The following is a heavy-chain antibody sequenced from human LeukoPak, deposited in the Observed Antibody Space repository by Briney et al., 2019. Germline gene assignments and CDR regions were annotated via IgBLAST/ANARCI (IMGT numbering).Heavy chain of an antibody. D-gene: IGHD2-2*01. J-gene: IGHJ3*02. CDR3: AKLVVPAAIRGGAFDI. CDR1: GFTFSYYA. Sequence: GGSLRLSCAASGFTFSYYAMSWVRQAPGKGLEWVSGISGSGGTTYYADSVKGRFTISRDNSKNTLYLQMNSLRAEDTAVYYCAKLVVPAAIRGGAFDIWGQGTMVTVSS. CDR2: ISGSGGTT. V-gene: IGHV3-23*01.